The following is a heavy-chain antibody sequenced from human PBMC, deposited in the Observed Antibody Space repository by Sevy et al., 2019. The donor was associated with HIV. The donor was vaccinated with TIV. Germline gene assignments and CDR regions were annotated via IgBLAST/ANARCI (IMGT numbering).Heavy chain of an antibody. J-gene: IGHJ3*02. Sequence: QPGGSLRLSCAASGFTFSSYGMHWVRQAPGKGLEWVAVIWYDGSNKYYADSVKGLFTISRDNSKNTLYLQMNSLRAEDTAVYYCARAEVVVPAAIPTYAFDIWGQGTMVTVSS. CDR2: IWYDGSNK. D-gene: IGHD2-2*02. CDR1: GFTFSSYG. V-gene: IGHV3-33*01. CDR3: ARAEVVVPAAIPTYAFDI.